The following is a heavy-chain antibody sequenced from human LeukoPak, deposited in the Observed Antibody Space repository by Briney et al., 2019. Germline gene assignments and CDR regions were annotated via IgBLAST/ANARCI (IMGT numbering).Heavy chain of an antibody. D-gene: IGHD5-18*01. J-gene: IGHJ4*02. V-gene: IGHV4-34*01. CDR3: ARLVSLGYSYGLRNPNYYFDY. Sequence: SETLSLTCAVHGESLNDYYWSWIRQSPGKGLEWIGEITHNGSTTFNPSLKSRLTISVDTSKNHFSLKLTSVTAADASVYYCARLVSLGYSYGLRNPNYYFDYWGQGTLVSVSS. CDR2: ITHNGST. CDR1: GESLNDYY.